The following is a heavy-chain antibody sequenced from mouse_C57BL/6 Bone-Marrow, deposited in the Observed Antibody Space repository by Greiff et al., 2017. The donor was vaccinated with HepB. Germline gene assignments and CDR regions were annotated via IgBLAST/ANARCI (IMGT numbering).Heavy chain of an antibody. CDR1: GYAFTNYL. D-gene: IGHD2-1*01. CDR2: INPGSGGT. CDR3: AIYYGPAY. Sequence: QVQLKESGAELVRPGTSVKVSCKASGYAFTNYLIEWVKQRPGQGLEWIGVINPGSGGTNYNEKFKGKATLTADKSSSTAYMQLSSLTSEDSAVYFCAIYYGPAYWGQGTLVTVSA. J-gene: IGHJ3*01. V-gene: IGHV1-54*01.